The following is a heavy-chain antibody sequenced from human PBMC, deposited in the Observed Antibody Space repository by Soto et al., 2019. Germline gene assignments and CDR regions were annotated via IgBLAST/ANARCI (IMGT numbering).Heavy chain of an antibody. CDR2: IHNTGTT. D-gene: IGHD2-2*02. Sequence: ASETLSLTCAVSGYTISSGYRWGWVRQPPGKGLEWIGNIHNTGTTYYNPSLKSRVTISIDTSKNEISLKLNSVTAADTAIYFCARVYCTTTSCYTNEMDVWAQGTTVPVS. J-gene: IGHJ6*02. V-gene: IGHV4-38-2*01. CDR1: GYTISSGYR. CDR3: ARVYCTTTSCYTNEMDV.